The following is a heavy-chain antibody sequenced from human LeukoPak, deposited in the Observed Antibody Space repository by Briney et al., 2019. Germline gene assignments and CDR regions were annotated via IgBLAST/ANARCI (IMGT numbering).Heavy chain of an antibody. D-gene: IGHD3-22*01. CDR1: GGSISSYY. V-gene: IGHV4-59*12. J-gene: IGHJ4*02. CDR3: ARAGDSSGYEYYFDY. CDR2: IYYSGST. Sequence: SETLSLTCTVSGGSISSYYWSWIRQPPGKGLEWIGYIYYSGSTNYNPSLKSRVTISVDTFKNQFSLKLSSVTAADTAVYYCARAGDSSGYEYYFDYWGQGTLVTVSS.